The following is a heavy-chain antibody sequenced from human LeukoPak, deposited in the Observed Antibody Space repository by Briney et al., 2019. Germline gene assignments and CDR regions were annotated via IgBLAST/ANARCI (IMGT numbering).Heavy chain of an antibody. CDR1: GGSFSGYY. CDR2: INHSGST. D-gene: IGHD2-21*02. V-gene: IGHV4-34*01. Sequence: SETLSLTCAVYGGSFSGYYWSWIRQPPGKGLEWIGEINHSGSTNYNPSLKSRVTISVDTSKNQFSLKLSSVTAADTALYYCARGWGPAYCGGDCHRHFDYWGQGTLVTVSS. J-gene: IGHJ4*02. CDR3: ARGWGPAYCGGDCHRHFDY.